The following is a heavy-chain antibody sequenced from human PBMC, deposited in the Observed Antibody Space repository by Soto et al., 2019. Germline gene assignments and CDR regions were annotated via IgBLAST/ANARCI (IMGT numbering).Heavy chain of an antibody. Sequence: EVRLLESGGGLEQPGGSLRLSCTTSGFTFDNFAMSWVRQAPGRGLEWVSAISGGGGGKYYADSVKGRFIISRDNSKNTVYLQLNGLRTEDTAVYYCAKDVHYDSRGGLDYWGQGTLVTVSS. CDR2: ISGGGGGK. J-gene: IGHJ4*02. CDR3: AKDVHYDSRGGLDY. V-gene: IGHV3-23*01. D-gene: IGHD3-22*01. CDR1: GFTFDNFA.